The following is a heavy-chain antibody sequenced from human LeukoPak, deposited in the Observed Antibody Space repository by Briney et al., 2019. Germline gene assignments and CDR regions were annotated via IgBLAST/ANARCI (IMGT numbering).Heavy chain of an antibody. CDR1: GYTFTSYA. J-gene: IGHJ4*02. Sequence: ASVKVSCKASGYTFTSYAMNWVRQAPGQGLEWMGWINPNSGGTNYAQKFQGRVIMTRDTSISTAYMELSRLRSDDTAVYYCARSGRDILTGYYKDWGQGTLVTVSS. CDR2: INPNSGGT. V-gene: IGHV1-2*02. D-gene: IGHD3-9*01. CDR3: ARSGRDILTGYYKD.